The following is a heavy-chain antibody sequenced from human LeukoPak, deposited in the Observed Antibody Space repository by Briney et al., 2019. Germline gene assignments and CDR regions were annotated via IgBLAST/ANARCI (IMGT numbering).Heavy chain of an antibody. CDR3: AKDRGWNGYFDY. D-gene: IGHD1-1*01. V-gene: IGHV3-23*01. CDR1: GFTFSSYA. CDR2: ISGSGGST. J-gene: IGHJ4*02. Sequence: GGSLRLSCVASGFTFSSYAMSWVRQAPGKGLEWVSAISGSGGSTYYADSVKGRFTISRDNSKNTLYLQMNSLRAEDTAVYYCAKDRGWNGYFDYWGQGTLVTVSS.